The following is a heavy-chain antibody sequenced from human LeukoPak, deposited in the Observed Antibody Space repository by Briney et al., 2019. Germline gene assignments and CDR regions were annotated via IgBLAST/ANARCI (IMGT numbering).Heavy chain of an antibody. CDR3: ARMALDGGDSIGFDS. D-gene: IGHD2-21*02. J-gene: IGHJ5*01. V-gene: IGHV1-2*02. Sequence: ASVKVSCKASGYTFTDYFIHWVRQAPGQGLEWMGWVNPNIGDASYAQKFQDRVTMTRDRSINTAYMELSRLTSDDTAVCYCARMALDGGDSIGFDSWGQGTLVTVSS. CDR2: VNPNIGDA. CDR1: GYTFTDYF.